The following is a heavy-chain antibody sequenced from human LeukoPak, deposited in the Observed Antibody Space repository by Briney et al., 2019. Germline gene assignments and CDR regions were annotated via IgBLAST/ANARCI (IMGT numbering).Heavy chain of an antibody. CDR3: ARNRGGGSYLRHGAFDI. CDR2: IWYDGSNK. J-gene: IGHJ3*02. D-gene: IGHD1-26*01. V-gene: IGHV3-33*01. CDR1: GFTFSSYG. Sequence: PGGSLRLSCAASGFTFSSYGMHWVRQAPGKGLEWVAVIWYDGSNKYYADSVKGRFTISRDSSKNTLYLQINSLRAEDTAVYYCARNRGGGSYLRHGAFDIWGQGTMVTVSS.